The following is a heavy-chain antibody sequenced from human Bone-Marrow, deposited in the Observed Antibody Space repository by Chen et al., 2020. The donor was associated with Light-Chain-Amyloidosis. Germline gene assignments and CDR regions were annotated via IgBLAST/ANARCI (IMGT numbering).Heavy chain of an antibody. CDR1: GFSFKTAW. CDR2: IKSKVHGGTT. Sequence: EVQLVESGGGFVESGGSLRLSCPASGFSFKTAWMSRVRQAPGKGLEWVGSIKSKVHGGTTDYAAPVKGRFSISRDDSRNTLYLQINSLKAEDAATYFCSAIVGAYDTFDFWGQGTTVTVSS. J-gene: IGHJ3*01. CDR3: SAIVGAYDTFDF. V-gene: IGHV3-15*01. D-gene: IGHD1-26*01.